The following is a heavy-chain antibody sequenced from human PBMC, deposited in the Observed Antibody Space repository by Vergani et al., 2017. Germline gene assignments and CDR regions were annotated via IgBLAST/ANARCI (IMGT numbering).Heavy chain of an antibody. J-gene: IGHJ3*02. CDR3: ATGGVDTSAFDI. D-gene: IGHD5-18*01. V-gene: IGHV1-18*04. Sequence: QVQLVQSGAEVKKPGASVKVSCKASGYTFTSYGISWVRQAPGQGLEWMGWISAYNGNTNYAQKFQERVTITRDMSTSTADMERSSLRSEDTAVYYCATGGVDTSAFDIWGQGTMVTVSS. CDR1: GYTFTSYG. CDR2: ISAYNGNT.